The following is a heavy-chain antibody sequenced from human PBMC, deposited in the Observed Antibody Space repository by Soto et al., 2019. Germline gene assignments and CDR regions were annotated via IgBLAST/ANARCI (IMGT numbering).Heavy chain of an antibody. J-gene: IGHJ1*01. D-gene: IGHD3-22*01. V-gene: IGHV4-31*11. CDR2: ISYSGST. CDR3: ARDNYYDGSGPYPSSAEYFQH. CDR1: VYSISSGDYY. Sequence: PSETLSLTCAFSVYSISSGDYYWSWIRQHPLKGLEWIGYISYSGSTYYNPSLKRPITLSVDTFKTQFSLKLTSVTAADTAVYYCARDNYYDGSGPYPSSAEYFQHWGQGTLVNVS.